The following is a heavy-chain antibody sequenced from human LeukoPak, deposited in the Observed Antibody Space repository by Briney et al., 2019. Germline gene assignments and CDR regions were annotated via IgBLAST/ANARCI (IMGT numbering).Heavy chain of an antibody. V-gene: IGHV4-34*01. CDR1: GGSFSGYY. CDR2: INHSGST. D-gene: IGHD4-17*01. J-gene: IGHJ4*02. Sequence: PSETLSLTCAVYGGSFSGYYWSWIRQPPGKGLEWIGEINHSGSTNYNPSLKSRVTISVDTSKNQFSLKLSSVTAADTAVYYCARRRGYATVTRCFDYWGQGALVTVSS. CDR3: ARRRGYATVTRCFDY.